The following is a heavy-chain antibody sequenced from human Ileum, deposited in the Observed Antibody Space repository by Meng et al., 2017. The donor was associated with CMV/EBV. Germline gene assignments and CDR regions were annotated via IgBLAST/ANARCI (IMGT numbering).Heavy chain of an antibody. CDR1: GFTFSDYF. CDR3: ARDAVAAGGWFDP. J-gene: IGHJ5*02. Sequence: DSGFTFSDYFMSWIRQAPGKSLEWISYITSSGSTIDYADSVKGRFTISRDNAKNSLYLQMNSLGAEDTAIYYCARDAVAAGGWFDPWGQGTLVTVSS. CDR2: ITSSGSTI. V-gene: IGHV3-11*01. D-gene: IGHD6-13*01.